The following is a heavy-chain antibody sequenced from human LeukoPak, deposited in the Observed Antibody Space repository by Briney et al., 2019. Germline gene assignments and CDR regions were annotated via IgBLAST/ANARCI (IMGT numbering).Heavy chain of an antibody. V-gene: IGHV4-59*08. J-gene: IGHJ4*02. Sequence: SETLSLTCTVSGDSLTTYYWSWLRQPPGKGLEWIGYTHYSRSTNFNPSLKSRVTMSLDTSQNQFSLKLTSVTAADTAVYYCARHFLGTYYWNYFDYWGQGTPVTVSS. D-gene: IGHD1-26*01. CDR3: ARHFLGTYYWNYFDY. CDR1: GDSLTTYY. CDR2: THYSRST.